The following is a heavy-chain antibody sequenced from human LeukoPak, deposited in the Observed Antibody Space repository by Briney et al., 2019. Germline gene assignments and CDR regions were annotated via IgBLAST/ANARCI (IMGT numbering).Heavy chain of an antibody. Sequence: PGGSLRLSCAASGFTFSSYAMHWVRQAPGKGLEWVAVISYDGSNKYYADSVKGRFTISRDNSKNTLYLQMNSLRAEDTAVYYCARGGWSRTFDAFDIWGQGTMVTVSS. CDR2: ISYDGSNK. CDR1: GFTFSSYA. V-gene: IGHV3-30-3*01. D-gene: IGHD3-22*01. J-gene: IGHJ3*02. CDR3: ARGGWSRTFDAFDI.